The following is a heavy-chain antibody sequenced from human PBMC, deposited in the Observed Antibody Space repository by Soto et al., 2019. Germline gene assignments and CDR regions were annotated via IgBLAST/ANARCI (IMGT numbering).Heavy chain of an antibody. J-gene: IGHJ6*02. CDR3: ASGVTTVTGYGMDV. CDR2: IIPILGIA. CDR1: GGTFSSYT. D-gene: IGHD4-17*01. Sequence: QVQLVQSGAEVKKPGSSVKVSCKASGGTFSSYTISWVRQAPGQGLEWMGRIIPILGIANYAQKFQGRVTITAYKTKSTAYMELSSLRSEDTAVYYCASGVTTVTGYGMDVWGQGTTVTVSS. V-gene: IGHV1-69*02.